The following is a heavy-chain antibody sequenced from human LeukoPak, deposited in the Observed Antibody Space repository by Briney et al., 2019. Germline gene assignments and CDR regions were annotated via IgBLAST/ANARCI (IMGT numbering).Heavy chain of an antibody. CDR1: GFTFSSYS. Sequence: GGSLRLSCAASGFTFSSYSMNWVRQAPGKGLEWVSYISSSSSTIYYADSVKGRFTISRDNAKNSLNLQMNSLRAEDTAVYYCARGKRGSFDPWGQGTLVTVSS. V-gene: IGHV3-48*01. CDR2: ISSSSSTI. J-gene: IGHJ5*02. D-gene: IGHD3-10*01. CDR3: ARGKRGSFDP.